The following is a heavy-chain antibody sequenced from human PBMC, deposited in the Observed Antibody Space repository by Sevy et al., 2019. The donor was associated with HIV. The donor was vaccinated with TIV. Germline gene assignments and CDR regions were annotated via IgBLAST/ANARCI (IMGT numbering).Heavy chain of an antibody. J-gene: IGHJ3*01. CDR3: AKTRGFCGLHAFDA. CDR2: IYAGDST. V-gene: IGHV3-53*01. Sequence: GGSLRLSCATSGITVSLNYMSWVRQAPGKGLEWVSAIYAGDSTYYTDSVRGRFTISRDNSKNTLYLQMNSLRVEDTVTYYCAKTRGFCGLHAFDAWGQGTKVTVSS. CDR1: GITVSLNY. D-gene: IGHD5-12*01.